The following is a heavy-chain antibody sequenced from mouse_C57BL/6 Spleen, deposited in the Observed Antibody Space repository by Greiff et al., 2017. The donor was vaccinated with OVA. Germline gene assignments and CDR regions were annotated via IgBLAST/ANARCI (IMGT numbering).Heavy chain of an antibody. CDR3: ARSEGLLGDCFDY. CDR1: GFSLTSYG. J-gene: IGHJ2*01. Sequence: VKLLESGPGLVQPSQSLSITCTASGFSLTSYGVHWVRQSPGKGLEWLGVIWSGGSTDYNAAFISRLSISKDNSKNQVFFKMNSLQADDTAIYYCARSEGLLGDCFDYWGQGTTLTVSS. CDR2: IWSGGST. D-gene: IGHD2-3*01. V-gene: IGHV2-2*01.